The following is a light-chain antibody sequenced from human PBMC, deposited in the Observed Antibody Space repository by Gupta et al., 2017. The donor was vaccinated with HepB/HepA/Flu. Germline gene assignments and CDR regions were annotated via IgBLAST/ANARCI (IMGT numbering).Light chain of an antibody. J-gene: IGKJ1*01. CDR2: GAS. Sequence: ENVLTQSPGTLSLSPGERATLSCRASQTISSNYLTWYQQKPGQAPRLLIYGASSRATGIPDRFSGSGSGTDFTLTISRLEPEDFAVYYCQYYDRSLTRTFGQGTKVEIK. CDR3: QYYDRSLTRT. CDR1: QTISSNY. V-gene: IGKV3-20*01.